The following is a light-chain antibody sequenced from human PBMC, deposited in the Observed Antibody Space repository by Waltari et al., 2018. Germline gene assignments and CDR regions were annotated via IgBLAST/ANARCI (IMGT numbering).Light chain of an antibody. Sequence: QSALTQPASVSGSPGQSITISCTGTSSDVGGYNYVSWYQQHPGKAPKLMIYDVSNRPSGVSNRFSGSKSGNTASRTISGLQAEDEADYYCSSYTSSSTYVLGTGTKVTVL. CDR1: SSDVGGYNY. V-gene: IGLV2-14*03. CDR3: SSYTSSSTYV. J-gene: IGLJ1*01. CDR2: DVS.